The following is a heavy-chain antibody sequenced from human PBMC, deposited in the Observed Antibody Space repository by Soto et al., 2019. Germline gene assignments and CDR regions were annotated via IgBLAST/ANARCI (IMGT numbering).Heavy chain of an antibody. CDR1: GGSISSGGYY. CDR2: IYYSGST. V-gene: IGHV4-61*08. D-gene: IGHD6-19*01. J-gene: IGHJ4*02. Sequence: PSETLSLTCTVSGGSISSGGYYWSWIRQHPGKGLEWIGYIYYSGSTNYNPSLKSRVTISVDTSKNQFSLKVSSVTAADTAVYYCASDSSGSYYFDYWGQGTLVTVSS. CDR3: ASDSSGSYYFDY.